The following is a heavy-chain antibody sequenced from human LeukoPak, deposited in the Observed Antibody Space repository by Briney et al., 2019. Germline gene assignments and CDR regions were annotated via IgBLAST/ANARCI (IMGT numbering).Heavy chain of an antibody. CDR1: GFTFSSYE. V-gene: IGHV3-48*03. CDR2: ISSSGSTI. J-gene: IGHJ4*02. CDR3: AKDYGSGSYYAFDY. D-gene: IGHD3-10*01. Sequence: PGGSLRLSCAASGFTFSSYEMNWVRQAPGKGLEWVSYISSSGSTIYYADSVKGRFTISRDNAKNSLYLQVNSLRAEDTALYYCAKDYGSGSYYAFDYWGQGTLVTVSS.